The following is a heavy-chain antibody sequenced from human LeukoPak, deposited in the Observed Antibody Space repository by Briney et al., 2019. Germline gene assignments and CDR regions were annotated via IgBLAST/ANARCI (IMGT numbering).Heavy chain of an antibody. J-gene: IGHJ3*02. V-gene: IGHV4-61*01. D-gene: IGHD6-19*01. CDR1: GGSISDGTYY. CDR2: IYYSGST. Sequence: SETLSLTCTVSGGSISDGTYYWSWIRQPPGKGLEWIGYIYYSGSTNYNPSLKSRVTISVDTSKNQFSLKLSSVTAADTAVYYCARRTIAVGDAFDIWGQGTMVTVSS. CDR3: ARRTIAVGDAFDI.